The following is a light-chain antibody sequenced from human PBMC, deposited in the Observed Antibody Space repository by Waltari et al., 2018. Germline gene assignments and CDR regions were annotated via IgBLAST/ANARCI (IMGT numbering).Light chain of an antibody. V-gene: IGLV2-8*01. Sequence: QSALTQPPSASGSPGQSVTISCTGASSDAGRYHYVTWYQHHPGKAPKLLIYEVTKRPSGVPARFSGSKSGNTASLTVSGLLAEDEADYYCSSYAGSTYYVFGTGTKVAVL. J-gene: IGLJ1*01. CDR3: SSYAGSTYYV. CDR2: EVT. CDR1: SSDAGRYHY.